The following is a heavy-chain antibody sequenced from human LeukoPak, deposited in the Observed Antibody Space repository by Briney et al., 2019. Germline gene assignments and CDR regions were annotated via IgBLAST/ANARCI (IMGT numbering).Heavy chain of an antibody. CDR1: GGSISSYY. V-gene: IGHV4-4*07. D-gene: IGHD3-3*01. CDR2: IHTSGST. J-gene: IGHJ5*02. Sequence: PSETLSLTCTVSGGSISSYYWSWIRQPAGKGLEWIERIHTSGSTNYNPSLKSRVTMSVDTSKNQFSLKLSSVTAADTAVYYCARDLQRLGFDPWGQGTLVTVSS. CDR3: ARDLQRLGFDP.